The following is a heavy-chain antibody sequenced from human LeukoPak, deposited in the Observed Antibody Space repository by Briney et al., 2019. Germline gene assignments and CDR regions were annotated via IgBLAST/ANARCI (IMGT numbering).Heavy chain of an antibody. CDR2: IKQDGSEK. J-gene: IGHJ4*02. CDR3: ARSEYHFWSTYPFDY. Sequence: GGSLRLSCAASGFIFSSYWMTWVRQAPGKGLEWVANIKQDGSEKYYVDSVKGRFTISRDNAKNSLFLQMNTLRAEDTAVYYCARSEYHFWSTYPFDYWGQGTLVTVSS. V-gene: IGHV3-7*01. CDR1: GFIFSSYW. D-gene: IGHD3-3*01.